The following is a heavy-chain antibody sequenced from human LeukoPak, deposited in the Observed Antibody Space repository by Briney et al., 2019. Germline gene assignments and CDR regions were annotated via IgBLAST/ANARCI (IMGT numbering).Heavy chain of an antibody. CDR1: GGSISSYY. CDR2: IYYSGTT. D-gene: IGHD3-10*01. J-gene: IGHJ6*03. Sequence: SETLSLTCTVSGGSISSYYWNWIRQPPGKGLEWIGYIYYSGTTNYNPSLKSRVSMSVDTSKNQFSLKLSSVTAADTAVYYCARDFAMVRGQPYYMDVWGKGTTVTISS. V-gene: IGHV4-59*12. CDR3: ARDFAMVRGQPYYMDV.